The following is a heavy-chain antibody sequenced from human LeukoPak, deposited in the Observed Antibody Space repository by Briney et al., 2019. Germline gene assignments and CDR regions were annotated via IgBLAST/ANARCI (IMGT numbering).Heavy chain of an antibody. Sequence: SETLSLTCTVSGGSISSYYWSWIRQPPGKGLEWIGYIYYSGSTNYNPSLKSRVTISVDTSKNQFSLKLSSVTAADTAVYYCARDGAVALGYWGQGTLVTVSS. CDR3: ARDGAVALGY. CDR1: GGSISSYY. V-gene: IGHV4-59*12. CDR2: IYYSGST. J-gene: IGHJ4*02. D-gene: IGHD6-19*01.